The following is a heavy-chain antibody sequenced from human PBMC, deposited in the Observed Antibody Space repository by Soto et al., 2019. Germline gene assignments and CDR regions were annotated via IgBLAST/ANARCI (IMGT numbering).Heavy chain of an antibody. D-gene: IGHD3-3*01. Sequence: GGSLRLSCAASGFTFSSYAMSWVRQAPGKGLERVSAISGSGGSTYYADSVKGRFTISRDNSKNTLYLQMNSLRAEDTAVYYCAKLYNFWSGYFDYWGQGTLVTVSS. CDR2: ISGSGGST. J-gene: IGHJ4*02. CDR1: GFTFSSYA. V-gene: IGHV3-23*01. CDR3: AKLYNFWSGYFDY.